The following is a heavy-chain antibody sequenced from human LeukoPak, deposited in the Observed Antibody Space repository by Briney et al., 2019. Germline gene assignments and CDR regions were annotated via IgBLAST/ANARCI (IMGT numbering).Heavy chain of an antibody. CDR1: GGSFSSSNW. J-gene: IGHJ3*02. CDR2: IYHSGST. Sequence: SETLSLTCAVSGGSFSSSNWWSWVRQPPGKGLEWIGEIYHSGSTNYNPSLKSRVTISVDKFKNQFSLKLSSVTAADTAVYYCARAPIVVELNAFDIWGQGTMVTVSS. V-gene: IGHV4-4*02. D-gene: IGHD2-21*01. CDR3: ARAPIVVELNAFDI.